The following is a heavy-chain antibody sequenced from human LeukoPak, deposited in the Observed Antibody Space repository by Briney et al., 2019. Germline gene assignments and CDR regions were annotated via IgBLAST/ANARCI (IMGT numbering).Heavy chain of an antibody. CDR1: AGSINIYY. CDR3: ESGYIYGSWGGYFEG. D-gene: IGHD5-18*01. CDR2: FYYKWST. V-gene: IGHV4-59*13. J-gene: IGHJ4*01. Sequence: PSETLSLTCTLSAGSINIYYWTWLRHPRGKGLEWIVYFYYKWSTNYNPSLKSRVTISLDTCKNHIAPEHSSAATARPAVYYFESGYIYGSWGGYFEGRGHGTLVTASS.